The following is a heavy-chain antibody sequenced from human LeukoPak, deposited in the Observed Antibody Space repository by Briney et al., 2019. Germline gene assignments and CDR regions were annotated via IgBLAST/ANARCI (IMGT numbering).Heavy chain of an antibody. Sequence: PGGSLRLSCAASGFTFSDYYMSWIRQAPGKGLEWVSYTSSSGSTIYYADSVKGRFTISRDNAKNSLYLQMNSLRAEDTAVYYCARTRTATAIWGDFDYWGQGTLVTVSS. V-gene: IGHV3-11*01. CDR1: GFTFSDYY. D-gene: IGHD2-2*02. CDR3: ARTRTATAIWGDFDY. CDR2: TSSSGSTI. J-gene: IGHJ4*02.